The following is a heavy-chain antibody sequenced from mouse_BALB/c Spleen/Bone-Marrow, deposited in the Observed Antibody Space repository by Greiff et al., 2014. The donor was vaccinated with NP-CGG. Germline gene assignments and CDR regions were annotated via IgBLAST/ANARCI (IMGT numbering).Heavy chain of an antibody. Sequence: VQLQQSGAELVKPGAPVKLSCKASGYTFTSYWMNWVKQRPGRGLEWIGRIDPSDSETHYNQKFKDKATLTVDKSSSTAYIQLSSLTSEDSAVYYCASSIGYGAMDYWGQGTSVTVSS. CDR1: GYTFTSYW. D-gene: IGHD2-2*01. CDR3: ASSIGYGAMDY. J-gene: IGHJ4*01. CDR2: IDPSDSET. V-gene: IGHV1-69*02.